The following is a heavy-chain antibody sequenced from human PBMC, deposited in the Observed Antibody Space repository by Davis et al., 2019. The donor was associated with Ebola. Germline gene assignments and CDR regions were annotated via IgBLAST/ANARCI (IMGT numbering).Heavy chain of an antibody. CDR2: VNPHNGNT. D-gene: IGHD1-1*01. CDR1: GYTFTSYG. Sequence: ASVKVSCKASGYTFTSYGITWVRQAPGQGLEWMGWVNPHNGNTNYAQNVQGRVTMTTDTSTSTAYMEVGSLRSDDTAVYYCARAQFPTTSDHWGQGTLVTVSS. V-gene: IGHV1-18*04. CDR3: ARAQFPTTSDH. J-gene: IGHJ4*02.